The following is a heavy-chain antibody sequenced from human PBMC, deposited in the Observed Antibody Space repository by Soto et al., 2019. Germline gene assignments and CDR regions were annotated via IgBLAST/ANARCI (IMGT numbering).Heavy chain of an antibody. Sequence: QVQLVESGGGVVQPGRSLRLSCAASGFTFSRFGMHWVRQAPGKGLEWVAVISYDGSNKYYADSVKGRFTISRDNSKNTLYLQMNSLRAEDTAVYYCATDVDTAPIDYWGQGTLVTVSS. CDR2: ISYDGSNK. V-gene: IGHV3-30*03. D-gene: IGHD5-18*01. CDR1: GFTFSRFG. CDR3: ATDVDTAPIDY. J-gene: IGHJ4*02.